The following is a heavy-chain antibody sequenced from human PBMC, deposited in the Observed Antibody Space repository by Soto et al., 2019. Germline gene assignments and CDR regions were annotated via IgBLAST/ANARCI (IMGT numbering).Heavy chain of an antibody. CDR3: ARDSALSGYSYGMDV. CDR1: GGSISSSSYY. D-gene: IGHD5-12*01. Sequence: QLQLQESGPGLVKPSETLSLTCTVSGGSISSSSYYWGWIRQPPGKGLEWIGSIYYSGSTNYNPSLKSRVTISVDTSKNQFSLKLSSVTAADTAVYYCARDSALSGYSYGMDVWGQGTTVTVSS. CDR2: IYYSGST. J-gene: IGHJ6*02. V-gene: IGHV4-39*07.